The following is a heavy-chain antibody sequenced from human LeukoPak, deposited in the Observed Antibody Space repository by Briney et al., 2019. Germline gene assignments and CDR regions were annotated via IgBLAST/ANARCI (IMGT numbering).Heavy chain of an antibody. V-gene: IGHV1-46*04. Sequence: GESLKASCKASGYTFTRYYLHWLREPPGQLLEWMIITNPSGSSTSEQQMLQGRVIMTRDTYTSTVYMELSSLRSEETAVYYCARGRDYGDYVVAFDIWVQGTMVTVSS. CDR2: TNPSGSST. CDR3: ARGRDYGDYVVAFDI. J-gene: IGHJ3*02. CDR1: GYTFTRYY. D-gene: IGHD4-17*01.